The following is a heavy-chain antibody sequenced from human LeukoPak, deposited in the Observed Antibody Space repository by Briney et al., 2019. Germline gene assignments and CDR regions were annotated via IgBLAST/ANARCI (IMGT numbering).Heavy chain of an antibody. J-gene: IGHJ3*02. CDR3: ARVGYSYGRDAFDI. Sequence: PSETLSLTCAVYGGSFSGCYWSWIRQPPGKGLEWIGEINHSGSTNYNPSLKSRVTISVDTSKNQFSLKLSSVTAADTAVYYCARVGYSYGRDAFDIWGQGTMVTVSS. CDR2: INHSGST. V-gene: IGHV4-34*01. CDR1: GGSFSGCY. D-gene: IGHD5-18*01.